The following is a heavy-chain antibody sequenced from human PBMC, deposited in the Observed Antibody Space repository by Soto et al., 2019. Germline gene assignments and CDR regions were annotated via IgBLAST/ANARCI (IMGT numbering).Heavy chain of an antibody. J-gene: IGHJ6*02. Sequence: PSETLSLTCAVYGGSFSGYYWSWIRQPPGKGLEWIGEINHSGSTNYNPSLKSRVTISVDTSKNQFSLKLSSVTAADTAVYYCVRGLKRKAYVGGMDVWGQGTTVTVSS. CDR1: GGSFSGYY. D-gene: IGHD3-16*01. CDR2: INHSGST. CDR3: VRGLKRKAYVGGMDV. V-gene: IGHV4-34*01.